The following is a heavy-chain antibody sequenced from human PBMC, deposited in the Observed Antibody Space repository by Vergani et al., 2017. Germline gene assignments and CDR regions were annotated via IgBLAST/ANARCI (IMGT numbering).Heavy chain of an antibody. D-gene: IGHD6-19*01. CDR1: GYSRSEIS. V-gene: IGHV1-24*01. CDR2: FDPKDGET. J-gene: IGHJ3*02. CDR3: AGARESSCWLDAFDI. Sequence: QVQVVQSGAEVKKPGASVTVSCKVSGYSRSEISIHWVRQAPGKGLVWMGAFDPKDGETIYAQKFQGRVSMTEDRSTDTAYMDLSSLGSDDTAVYYCAGARESSCWLDAFDIWGQGEKVTVSS.